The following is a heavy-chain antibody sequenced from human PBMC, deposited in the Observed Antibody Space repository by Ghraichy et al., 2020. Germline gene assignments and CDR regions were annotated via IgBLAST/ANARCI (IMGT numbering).Heavy chain of an antibody. CDR3: ARSEEYSSLDY. V-gene: IGHV1-18*01. Sequence: ASVKVSCKASGYTFINYGFSWVRQAPGQGLEWMGWISAYNGNTNYAQNFQGRVTMTTDTSTSTAYMELRSLRSDDTAVYYCARSEEYSSLDYWGQGTLLTVSS. CDR1: GYTFINYG. J-gene: IGHJ4*02. D-gene: IGHD6-6*01. CDR2: ISAYNGNT.